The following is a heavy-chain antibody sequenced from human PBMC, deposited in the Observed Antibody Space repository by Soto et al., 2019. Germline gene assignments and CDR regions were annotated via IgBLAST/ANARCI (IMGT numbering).Heavy chain of an antibody. CDR1: GYTFTSYY. CDR2: INPSVGST. Sequence: ASVKVSCKASGYTFTSYYRHWVRQAPGQGLEWMGMINPSVGSTSYAQKFQGRVTITTDKSTSTAYMELSSLRSEDTAVYYCARDRADYGDYEYYYYYMDVWGKGTTVTVSS. J-gene: IGHJ6*03. CDR3: ARDRADYGDYEYYYYYMDV. D-gene: IGHD4-17*01. V-gene: IGHV1-46*01.